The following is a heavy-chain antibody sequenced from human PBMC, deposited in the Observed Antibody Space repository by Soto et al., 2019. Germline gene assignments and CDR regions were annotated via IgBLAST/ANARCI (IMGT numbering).Heavy chain of an antibody. D-gene: IGHD2-8*02. V-gene: IGHV4-34*01. CDR2: INHSGST. J-gene: IGHJ4*02. Sequence: QVQLQQWGAGLLKPSETLSLTCAVYGGSFSGYYWTWIRQPPGTGLEWIGEINHSGSTNYNPSLKSRVTISVDTSQNQFSLKLTSVTAADTAVYYCARDKITGLFDYWGQGTLVPVSS. CDR1: GGSFSGYY. CDR3: ARDKITGLFDY.